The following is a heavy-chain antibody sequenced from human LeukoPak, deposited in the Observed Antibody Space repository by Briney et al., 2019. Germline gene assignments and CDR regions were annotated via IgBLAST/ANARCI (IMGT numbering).Heavy chain of an antibody. Sequence: GASVKVSCKASGYTFTNYAMNWVRQAPGQGLEWMGWINTNTGNPTYAQDFTGRFVFSLDTSVSTGYLQISSLKPDDTAVYYCARDPMGYCSSTSCYPSAFDIWGQGTMVTVSS. V-gene: IGHV7-4-1*02. D-gene: IGHD2-2*01. J-gene: IGHJ3*02. CDR2: INTNTGNP. CDR1: GYTFTNYA. CDR3: ARDPMGYCSSTSCYPSAFDI.